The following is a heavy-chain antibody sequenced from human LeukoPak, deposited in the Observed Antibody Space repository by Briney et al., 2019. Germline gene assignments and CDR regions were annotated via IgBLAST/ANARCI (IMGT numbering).Heavy chain of an antibody. Sequence: SETLSLTCTVSGGSISSGGYSWSWIRQHPGKGLEWIGYIYYSGSTYYNPSLKSRVTISVDTSKNQFSLKLSSVTAADTAVYYCARSRGYCSSTSCPNWFDPWGQGTLVTVSS. CDR2: IYYSGST. D-gene: IGHD2-2*01. J-gene: IGHJ5*02. CDR3: ARSRGYCSSTSCPNWFDP. V-gene: IGHV4-31*03. CDR1: GGSISSGGYS.